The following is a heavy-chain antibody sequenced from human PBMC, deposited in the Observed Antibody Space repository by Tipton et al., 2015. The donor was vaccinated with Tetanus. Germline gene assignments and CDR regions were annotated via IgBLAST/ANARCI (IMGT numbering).Heavy chain of an antibody. J-gene: IGHJ2*01. CDR3: ATRIAAAGNDWYFDL. D-gene: IGHD6-13*01. Sequence: QLVQSGAEVKKPGESLKISCKGSGYSFTSYWIGWVRQMPGKGLEWMGIIYPGDSDTRYSPSFQGQVTISADKSISTAYLQWSSLKASDTAMYYCATRIAAAGNDWYFDLWGRGTPVTVSS. CDR2: IYPGDSDT. V-gene: IGHV5-51*01. CDR1: GYSFTSYW.